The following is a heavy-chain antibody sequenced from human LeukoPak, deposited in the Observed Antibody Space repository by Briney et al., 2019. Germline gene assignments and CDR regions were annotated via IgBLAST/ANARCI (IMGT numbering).Heavy chain of an antibody. J-gene: IGHJ4*02. Sequence: GGSLRLSCAASGFTFSSYAMSWVPQAPGKGLEWLSPTSGSGEITYYADSVKGRFTISRDNSRNTLYLLINSLRAEDTAVYHCAKDLAIAAAGFYFDYWGQGTMVTVSS. CDR3: AKDLAIAAAGFYFDY. CDR1: GFTFSSYA. CDR2: TSGSGEIT. V-gene: IGHV3-23*01. D-gene: IGHD6-13*01.